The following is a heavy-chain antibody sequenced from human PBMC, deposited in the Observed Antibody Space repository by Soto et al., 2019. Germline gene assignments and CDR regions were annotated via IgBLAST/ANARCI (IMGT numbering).Heavy chain of an antibody. Sequence: QVQLVQSGAEVKKPGASVKISCKASGYIISSYYIHWVRQAPGQGLEWMGIIDPSVGATTYAKKLQDRVTMTSDTSTRTVYMEVSGLRVDDTAMYYCARKYYFDYWGQGTRVTVSS. J-gene: IGHJ4*01. CDR3: ARKYYFDY. V-gene: IGHV1-46*01. CDR1: GYIISSYY. CDR2: IDPSVGAT.